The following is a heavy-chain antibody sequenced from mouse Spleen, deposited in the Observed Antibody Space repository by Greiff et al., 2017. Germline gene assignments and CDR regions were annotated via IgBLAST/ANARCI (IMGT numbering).Heavy chain of an antibody. J-gene: IGHJ4*01. CDR1: GFTFTDYY. CDR2: IRNKANGYTT. V-gene: IGHV7-3*02. D-gene: IGHD2-14*01. Sequence: DVKLVESGGGLVQPGGSLRLSCATSGFTFTDYYMSWVRQPPGKALEWLGFIRNKANGYTTEYSASVKGRFTISRDNSQSILYLQMNTLRAEDSATYYCARDRYSYAMDYWGQGTSVTVSS. CDR3: ARDRYSYAMDY.